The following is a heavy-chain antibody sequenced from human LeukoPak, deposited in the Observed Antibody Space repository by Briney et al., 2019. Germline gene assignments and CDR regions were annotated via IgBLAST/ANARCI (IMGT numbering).Heavy chain of an antibody. J-gene: IGHJ5*02. CDR2: INPNSGGT. CDR1: GYTFTCYY. CDR3: ARDSFLPVVSSNWFDP. V-gene: IGHV1-2*02. Sequence: ASVKVSCKASGYTFTCYYMHWVRQAPGQGLEWMGWINPNSGGTNYAQKFQGRVTMTRDTSISTAYMELSRLRSDDTAVYYCARDSFLPVVSSNWFDPWGQGTLVTVSS. D-gene: IGHD6-6*01.